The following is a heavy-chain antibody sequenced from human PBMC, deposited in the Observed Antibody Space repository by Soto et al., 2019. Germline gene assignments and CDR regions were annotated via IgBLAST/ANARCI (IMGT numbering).Heavy chain of an antibody. CDR2: IHNSGST. V-gene: IGHV4-39*01. Sequence: QLQLQESGPGLVKPSETLSLTCTVSGDSISSSSYYWGWIRQPPGKGLEWIGTIHNSGSTYYKPSLKSRVTISVDTSKNQFSMKLISVTAADTAVYYCARQDCSGGSCYTRPSGLFDYWGQGTLVTVSS. CDR3: ARQDCSGGSCYTRPSGLFDY. J-gene: IGHJ4*02. D-gene: IGHD2-15*01. CDR1: GDSISSSSYY.